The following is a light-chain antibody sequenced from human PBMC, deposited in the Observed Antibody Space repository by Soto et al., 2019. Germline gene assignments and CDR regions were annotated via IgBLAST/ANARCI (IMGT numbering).Light chain of an antibody. V-gene: IGKV1-5*03. CDR1: QSISYW. Sequence: DIQMTQSPSTMSASVGDRDTITCRASQSISYWLAWYQQKPGKAPNLLIYKASTLKSGVPSRFSGSGSGTEFTLTISSLQPDYFATYYCQHYNSYSEAFGQGTKVDIK. CDR2: KAS. J-gene: IGKJ1*01. CDR3: QHYNSYSEA.